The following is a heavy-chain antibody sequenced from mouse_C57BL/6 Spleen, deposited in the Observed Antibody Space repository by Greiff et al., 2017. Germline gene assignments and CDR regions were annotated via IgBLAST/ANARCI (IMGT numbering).Heavy chain of an antibody. Sequence: EVMLVESGGGLVKPGGSLKLSCAASGFTFSSYAMSWVRQTPEKRLEWVATISDGGSYTYYPDNVKGRFTISRDNAKNNLYLQMSHLKSEDTAMYYCARDNYDDPAWFAYWGQGTLVTVSA. CDR1: GFTFSSYA. CDR2: ISDGGSYT. J-gene: IGHJ3*01. V-gene: IGHV5-4*01. CDR3: ARDNYDDPAWFAY. D-gene: IGHD2-4*01.